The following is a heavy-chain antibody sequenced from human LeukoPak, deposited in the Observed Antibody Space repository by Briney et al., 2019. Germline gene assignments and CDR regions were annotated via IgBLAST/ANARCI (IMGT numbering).Heavy chain of an antibody. Sequence: GWSLRLSCAASGFTFVNYAMSWVRQAPGKGLEWVSTIDTSGGCTYYTDSVMGRFTISRDNSKNTLYLQMNSLTAEDTAVYYCAKRNYYLDVWGKGTTVTVSS. V-gene: IGHV3-23*01. J-gene: IGHJ6*03. CDR2: IDTSGGCT. CDR1: GFTFVNYA. CDR3: AKRNYYLDV.